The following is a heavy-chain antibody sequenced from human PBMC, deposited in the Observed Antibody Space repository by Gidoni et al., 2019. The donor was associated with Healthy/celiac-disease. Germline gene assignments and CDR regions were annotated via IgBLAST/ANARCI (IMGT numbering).Heavy chain of an antibody. CDR2: TYYSGST. CDR3: ARRGLTGGYFDL. J-gene: IGHJ2*01. D-gene: IGHD7-27*01. Sequence: QLQLQESGPGLVKPSETLSLPCTVSGGSISSSSYYWGWITQPPGTGLEWIGSTYYSGSTYYNPSLKSRVTISVDTSKNQFSLKLSSVNAADTAVYYCARRGLTGGYFDLWGRGTLVTVSS. V-gene: IGHV4-39*01. CDR1: GGSISSSSYY.